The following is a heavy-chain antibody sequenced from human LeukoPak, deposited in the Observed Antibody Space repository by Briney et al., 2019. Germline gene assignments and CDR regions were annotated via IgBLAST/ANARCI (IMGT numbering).Heavy chain of an antibody. CDR2: ISDSDGRT. J-gene: IGHJ4*02. Sequence: PGGSLRLSCAASGFTFRSYAMNWVRQAPGKGLEWVSGISDSDGRTYYAESVKGRFAISRDNSKNTLYLQMNSLRVEDTAVYYCAKDLPTKCRGDCPSDYWGQGTLVTVSS. CDR3: AKDLPTKCRGDCPSDY. CDR1: GFTFRSYA. V-gene: IGHV3-23*01. D-gene: IGHD2-21*02.